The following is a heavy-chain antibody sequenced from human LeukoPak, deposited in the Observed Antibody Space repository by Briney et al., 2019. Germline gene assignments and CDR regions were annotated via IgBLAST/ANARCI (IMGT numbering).Heavy chain of an antibody. D-gene: IGHD3-22*01. Sequence: SETLSLTCTVSGGSISSGSYYWSWIRQPAGKGLEWIGRIYTSGSTNYNPSLKSRVTISVDTSKNQFSLKLSSVTAADTAVYYCAREPYYYDSSDWFGPWGQGTLVTVSS. V-gene: IGHV4-61*02. CDR3: AREPYYYDSSDWFGP. CDR2: IYTSGST. CDR1: GGSISSGSYY. J-gene: IGHJ5*02.